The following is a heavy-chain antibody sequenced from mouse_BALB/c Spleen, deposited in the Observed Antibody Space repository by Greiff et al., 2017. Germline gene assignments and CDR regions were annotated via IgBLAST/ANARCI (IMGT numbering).Heavy chain of an antibody. Sequence: EVQLQQSGAELVRSGASVKLSCTASGFNIKDYYMHWVKQRPEQGLEWIGWIDPENGDTEYAPKFQGKATMTADTSSNTAYLQLSSLTSEDTAVYYCNEINYYGSSYFDYWGQGTTLTVSS. J-gene: IGHJ2*01. V-gene: IGHV14-4*02. D-gene: IGHD1-1*01. CDR2: IDPENGDT. CDR3: NEINYYGSSYFDY. CDR1: GFNIKDYY.